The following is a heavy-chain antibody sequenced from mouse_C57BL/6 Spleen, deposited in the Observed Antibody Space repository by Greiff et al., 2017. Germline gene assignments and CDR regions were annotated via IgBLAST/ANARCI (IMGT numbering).Heavy chain of an antibody. CDR2: IDPSDSYT. CDR1: DYTFTSYW. V-gene: IGHV1-69*01. D-gene: IGHD1-1*01. J-gene: IGHJ4*01. Sequence: QVQLKQPGAELVMPGASVKLSCKASDYTFTSYWMHWVKQRPGQGLEWIGEIDPSDSYTNYNQKFKGKSTLTVDKSSSTAYMQLSSLTSEDSAVYYCARYGLRGGAMDYWGQGTSVTVSS. CDR3: ARYGLRGGAMDY.